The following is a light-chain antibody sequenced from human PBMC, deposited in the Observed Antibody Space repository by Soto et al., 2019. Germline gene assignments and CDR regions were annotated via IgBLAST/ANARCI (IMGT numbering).Light chain of an antibody. CDR3: QQYETFSGT. J-gene: IGKJ1*01. V-gene: IGKV1-5*03. Sequence: DIQMTQSPSTLSGSVGDRVTITCRASQTISSWLAWYQQKPGKAPKLLIYKASTLKSGVPSRFSGSGSVTEITRTIASLHPDDCATYYVQQYETFSGTFGPGTKVDIK. CDR1: QTISSW. CDR2: KAS.